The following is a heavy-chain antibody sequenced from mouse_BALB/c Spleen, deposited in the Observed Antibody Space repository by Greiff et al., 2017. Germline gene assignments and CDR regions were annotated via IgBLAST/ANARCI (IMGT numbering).Heavy chain of an antibody. CDR2: IYPGDGDT. D-gene: IGHD2-14*01. V-gene: IGHV1-53*01. J-gene: IGHJ4*01. Sequence: QVQLQQPGAELVKPGASVKLSCKASGYTFTSYWMHWVKQRPGQGLEWIGRIYPGDGDTNYNGKFKGKATLTADKSSSTAYMQLSSLTSVDSAVYYCARRGYDGGMDYWGQGTSVTVSS. CDR1: GYTFTSYW. CDR3: ARRGYDGGMDY.